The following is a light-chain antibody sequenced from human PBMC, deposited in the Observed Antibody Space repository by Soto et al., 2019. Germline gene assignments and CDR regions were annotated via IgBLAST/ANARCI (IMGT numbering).Light chain of an antibody. CDR3: QQYGSSRA. Sequence: DIVLTQSPGTLSLSPGERATLSCRATQTVTSNYLAWYQQKPGQAPRLLIFAASTRATGVPGRFSGSGSGTDFTLTISRLEPEEFAVYYCQQYGSSRAFGQGTKVEIK. CDR1: QTVTSNY. J-gene: IGKJ1*01. V-gene: IGKV3-20*01. CDR2: AAS.